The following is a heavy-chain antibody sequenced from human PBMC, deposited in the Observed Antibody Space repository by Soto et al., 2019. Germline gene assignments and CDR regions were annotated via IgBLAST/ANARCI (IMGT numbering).Heavy chain of an antibody. CDR3: AKASGYTYRYDMDV. Sequence: GGSLRLSCAASGFTFSNAWMSWVRQAPGKGLEWVGRIKSKTDGGTTDYAAPVKGRFTISRDNSKNTLYVQMNSLSDEDTAVYYCAKASGYTYRYDMDVWGQGTTVTVS. V-gene: IGHV3-15*01. CDR2: IKSKTDGGTT. CDR1: GFTFSNAW. J-gene: IGHJ6*02. D-gene: IGHD5-18*01.